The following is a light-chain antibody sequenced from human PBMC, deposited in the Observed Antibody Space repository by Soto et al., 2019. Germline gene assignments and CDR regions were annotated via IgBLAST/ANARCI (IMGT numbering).Light chain of an antibody. CDR1: QAVTGNY. CDR2: GTS. V-gene: IGKV3-20*01. J-gene: IGKJ2*01. Sequence: EVVLTQSPDTLSLSPGETATLSCRASQAVTGNYLAWYQQKPGQAPRLPIYGTSNRATGIPDRFSGSGSGTDFTLTISRLEPEDFAVYYCQQCGPSLRYTFGQGTKLEIK. CDR3: QQCGPSLRYT.